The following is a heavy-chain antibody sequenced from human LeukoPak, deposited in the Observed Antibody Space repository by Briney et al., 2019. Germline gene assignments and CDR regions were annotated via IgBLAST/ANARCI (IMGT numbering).Heavy chain of an antibody. CDR1: GGTFSSYA. Sequence: GASVKVSCKASGGTFSSYAISWVRQAPGQWLEWMGGIIPIFGTANYAQKFQGRVTITADESTSTAYMELSSLRSEDTAVYYCARDSPSRDYFDYWGQGTLVTVSS. D-gene: IGHD6-6*01. J-gene: IGHJ4*02. CDR2: IIPIFGTA. CDR3: ARDSPSRDYFDY. V-gene: IGHV1-69*13.